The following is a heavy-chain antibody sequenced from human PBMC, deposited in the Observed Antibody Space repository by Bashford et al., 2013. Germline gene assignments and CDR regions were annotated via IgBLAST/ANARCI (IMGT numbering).Heavy chain of an antibody. Sequence: SVKVSCKASGYTFTSYGIHWVRQAPGQGLEWMGVIIPISGTPHHTQKVQGRVTITADESTSTAYMELSSLRSEDTAVYYCAREFGSSDAFDIWGQGTMVTVSS. CDR3: AREFGSSDAFDI. V-gene: IGHV1-69*13. CDR2: IIPISGTP. CDR1: GYTFTSYG. D-gene: IGHD2-2*01. J-gene: IGHJ3*02.